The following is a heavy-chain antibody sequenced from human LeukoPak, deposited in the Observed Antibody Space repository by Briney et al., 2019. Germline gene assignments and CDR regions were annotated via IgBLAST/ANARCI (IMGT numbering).Heavy chain of an antibody. V-gene: IGHV3-21*01. CDR1: GFTFSSYS. D-gene: IGHD3-10*01. CDR3: ARVSYYGSGSDY. CDR2: ISSSSSYI. J-gene: IGHJ4*02. Sequence: GGSLRLSCAASGFTFSSYSVNWVRQAPGKGLEWVSSISSSSSYIYYADSAKGRFTISRDNAKNSLYLQMSSLRAEDTAVYYCARVSYYGSGSDYWGQGTLVTVSS.